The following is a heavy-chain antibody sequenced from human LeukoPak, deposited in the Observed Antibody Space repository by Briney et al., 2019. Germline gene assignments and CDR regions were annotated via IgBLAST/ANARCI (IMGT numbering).Heavy chain of an antibody. Sequence: SETLSLTCAVYGGSFSGYYWSWIRQPPGKGLEWIGEINHSGSTNYNPSLKSRVTISVDTSKNQFSLKLSSVTAADTAVYYCASSYYYDSNGYYYPYYFDYWGQGTLVTVSS. CDR1: GGSFSGYY. CDR2: INHSGST. D-gene: IGHD3-22*01. V-gene: IGHV4-34*01. J-gene: IGHJ4*02. CDR3: ASSYYYDSNGYYYPYYFDY.